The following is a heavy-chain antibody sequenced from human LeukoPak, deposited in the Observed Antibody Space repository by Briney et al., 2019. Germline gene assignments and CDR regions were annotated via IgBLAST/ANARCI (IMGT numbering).Heavy chain of an antibody. Sequence: PGGSLRLSCAASGCTISNAWMSWVRQPPGKGLEWVGRIKSKTDGGTTDYAAPVKGRFTISRDDSKITLYLQMNSLKTEDTAVYYCTTVDRGARKRKRILEWCGPWGQGTLVTVSS. CDR2: IKSKTDGGTT. D-gene: IGHD2-15*01. V-gene: IGHV3-15*01. J-gene: IGHJ5*02. CDR3: TTVDRGARKRKRILEWCGP. CDR1: GCTISNAW.